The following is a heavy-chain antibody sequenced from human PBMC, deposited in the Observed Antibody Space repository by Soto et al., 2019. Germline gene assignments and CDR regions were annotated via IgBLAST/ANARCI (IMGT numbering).Heavy chain of an antibody. CDR2: ISTDASST. CDR3: ARLPYKGPQN. V-gene: IGHV3-74*01. CDR1: GFTFSSYW. D-gene: IGHD1-20*01. J-gene: IGHJ1*01. Sequence: EVQLVESGGGLVQPGGSLRLSCAASGFTFSSYWMHWVRQAPGKGLVWVSSISTDASSTSYADPVKGRFTISRDNAKNTLYLQMNSVRAEYTAVYYCARLPYKGPQNWGQGTLVIVSP.